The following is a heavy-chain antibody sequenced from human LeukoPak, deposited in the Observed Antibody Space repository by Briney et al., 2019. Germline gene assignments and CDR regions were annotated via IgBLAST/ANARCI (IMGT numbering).Heavy chain of an antibody. CDR1: GFTFSSYA. V-gene: IGHV4-34*01. CDR2: INHSGST. CDR3: ASHGPIVVVPAAGNWFDP. J-gene: IGHJ5*02. D-gene: IGHD2-2*01. Sequence: GSLRLSCAASGFTFSSYAMYWIRQPPGKGLEWIGEINHSGSTNYNPSLKSRVTISVDTSKNQFSLKLSSVTAADTAVYYCASHGPIVVVPAAGNWFDPWGQGTLVTVSS.